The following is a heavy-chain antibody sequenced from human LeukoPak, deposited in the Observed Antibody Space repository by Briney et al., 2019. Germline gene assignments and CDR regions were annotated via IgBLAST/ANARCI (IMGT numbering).Heavy chain of an antibody. J-gene: IGHJ4*02. D-gene: IGHD6-13*01. CDR3: AKDQNSVAAAATDY. CDR1: AFTFSSYA. CDR2: ISDSGGNT. V-gene: IGHV3-23*01. Sequence: GGSLRLSCAASAFTFSSYAMSWVRQAPGKGLEWVSSISDSGGNTYYADSVKGRFTISRDNSKNTLYLQINSLRAEDTAVYYCAKDQNSVAAAATDYWGQGTLVTVSS.